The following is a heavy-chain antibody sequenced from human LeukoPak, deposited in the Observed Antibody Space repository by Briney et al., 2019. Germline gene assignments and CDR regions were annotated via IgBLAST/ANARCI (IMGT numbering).Heavy chain of an antibody. J-gene: IGHJ5*02. CDR2: IYSSGST. D-gene: IGHD3-10*01. Sequence: SETLSLTCTVSGGSISGYYWSWIRQPPEKGLGYIGYIYSSGSTNYNPSLKGRVSISVDTSKNQFSLNLNSVTAADTAVYYCARRLSSGWFDPWGQGTLVSVS. CDR1: GGSISGYY. CDR3: ARRLSSGWFDP. V-gene: IGHV4-4*09.